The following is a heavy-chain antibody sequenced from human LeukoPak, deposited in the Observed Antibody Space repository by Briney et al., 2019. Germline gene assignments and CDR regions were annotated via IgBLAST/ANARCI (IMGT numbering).Heavy chain of an antibody. D-gene: IGHD6-19*01. CDR1: GFTFSSYG. CDR2: ISYDGSNK. J-gene: IGHJ4*02. CDR3: ARAGTVAGTHFDY. V-gene: IGHV3-30*03. Sequence: PGGSLRLSCAASGFTFSSYGMHWVRQAPGKGLEWVAVISYDGSNKYYADSVKGRFTISRDNSKNTLYLQMNSLRAEDTAVYYCARAGTVAGTHFDYWGQGTLVTVSS.